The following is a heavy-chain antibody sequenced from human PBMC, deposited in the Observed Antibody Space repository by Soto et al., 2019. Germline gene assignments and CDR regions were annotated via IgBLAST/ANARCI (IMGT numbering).Heavy chain of an antibody. CDR3: ARVSGIYDDGMDV. V-gene: IGHV4-34*01. Sequence: QVQLQQWGAGLMKPSETLSLTCTVYGGSFSGYYWSWIRQPPGKGLEWSGEINHSGSTNYNPTLKRRVTISVDTAKNQFSLKLSSVTAAGTAVYDCARVSGIYDDGMDVWGQGTTVTVSS. J-gene: IGHJ6*02. D-gene: IGHD3-10*01. CDR2: INHSGST. CDR1: GGSFSGYY.